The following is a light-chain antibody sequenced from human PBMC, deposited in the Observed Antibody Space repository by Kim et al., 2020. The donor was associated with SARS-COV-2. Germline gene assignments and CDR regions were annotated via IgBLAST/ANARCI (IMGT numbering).Light chain of an antibody. J-gene: IGLJ1*01. CDR1: SSDVGGFNY. CDR2: DVS. Sequence: QSALTQPRSVSGSPGQSVTISCTGTSSDVGGFNYVSWYQQHPDKARKLMIDDVSKRPSGVPDRFAGSKSGNAASLTISELQAEDEADYYCCSYAGGYVFVTGTKVTVL. CDR3: CSYAGGYV. V-gene: IGLV2-11*02.